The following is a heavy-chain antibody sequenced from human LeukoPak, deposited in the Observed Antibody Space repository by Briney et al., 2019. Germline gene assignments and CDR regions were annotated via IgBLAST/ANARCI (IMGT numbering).Heavy chain of an antibody. CDR3: ANRKWELWYHY. CDR1: GGSFSGYY. CDR2: ISGSGGST. V-gene: IGHV3-23*01. Sequence: PSETLSLTCAVYGGSFSGYYWSWVRQAPGKGLEWVSAISGSGGSTYYADSVKGRFTISRDNSKNTLYLQMNSLRAEDTAVYYCANRKWELWYHYWGQGTLVTVSS. D-gene: IGHD1-26*01. J-gene: IGHJ4*02.